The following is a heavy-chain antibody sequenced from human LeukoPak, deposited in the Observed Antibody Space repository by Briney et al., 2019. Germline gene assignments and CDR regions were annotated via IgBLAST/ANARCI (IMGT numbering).Heavy chain of an antibody. CDR2: IIPIFGTA. J-gene: IGHJ4*02. CDR3: ARGQLPYLYYFDY. CDR1: GYTFPNYA. Sequence: ASVKVSCKASGYTFPNYAIYWVRQAPGQGLEWMGGIIPIFGTANYAQKFQGRVTITADESTSTAYMELSSLRSEDTAVYYCARGQLPYLYYFDYWGQGTLVTVSS. V-gene: IGHV1-69*13. D-gene: IGHD5-18*01.